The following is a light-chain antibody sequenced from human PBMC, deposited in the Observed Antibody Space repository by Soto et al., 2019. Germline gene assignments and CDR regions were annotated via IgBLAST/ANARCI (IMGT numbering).Light chain of an antibody. CDR1: SSDVGGYNY. CDR3: SSYAGSNNHVV. Sequence: QSALTQPPSASGSPGQSVTISCTGTSSDVGGYNYVSWYQQHPGTAPKLMIYEVSKRPSGVPDRFSGSKSGNTASLTVSGLQAEDEADYYCSSYAGSNNHVVFGGGTQVTVL. J-gene: IGLJ2*01. CDR2: EVS. V-gene: IGLV2-8*01.